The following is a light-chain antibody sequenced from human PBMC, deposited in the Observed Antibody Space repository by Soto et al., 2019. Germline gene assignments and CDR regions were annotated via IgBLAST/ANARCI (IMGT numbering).Light chain of an antibody. Sequence: ETVMTQSPATLSVSPGERATLSCRASQSISSDLAWYQHKPGQAPRLLIYGASTTATGIPVRFSGSGSGTEFTLTISSLQSEEFAVYYCQQYNNWPRTFGQVTKLEIK. CDR1: QSISSD. CDR3: QQYNNWPRT. CDR2: GAS. V-gene: IGKV3-15*01. J-gene: IGKJ2*01.